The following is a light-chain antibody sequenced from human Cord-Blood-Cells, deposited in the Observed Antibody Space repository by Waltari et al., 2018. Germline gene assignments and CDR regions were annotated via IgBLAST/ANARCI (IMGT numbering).Light chain of an antibody. CDR1: SSDVGGYNY. CDR2: DVS. J-gene: IGLJ1*01. V-gene: IGLV2-11*01. CDR3: CSYAGSYTYV. Sequence: QSALTQPRSVSRSPGQSVTISCTGTSSDVGGYNYVSWYQQHPGKAPKLMIYDVSKRPSGVADRFSGSKSGNTASLTIAGLQAEDEADYYCCSYAGSYTYVFGTGTKVTVL.